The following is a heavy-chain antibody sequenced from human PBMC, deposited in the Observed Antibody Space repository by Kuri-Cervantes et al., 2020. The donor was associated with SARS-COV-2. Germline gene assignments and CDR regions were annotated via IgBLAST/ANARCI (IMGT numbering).Heavy chain of an antibody. D-gene: IGHD1-26*01. Sequence: GGSLRLSCEASGFTFSRYGMNWVHQAPGKGREWVSSISSSSSYIYYADSVKGRFTISRDNAKNSLYLQMNSLSAEDTAVYYCAKDLKGGSYYPGIFDYWGQGTLVTVSS. CDR2: ISSSSSYI. J-gene: IGHJ4*02. CDR1: GFTFSRYG. CDR3: AKDLKGGSYYPGIFDY. V-gene: IGHV3-21*01.